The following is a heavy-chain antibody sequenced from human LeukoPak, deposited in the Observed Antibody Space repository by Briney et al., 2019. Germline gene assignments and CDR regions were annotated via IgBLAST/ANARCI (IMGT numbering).Heavy chain of an antibody. V-gene: IGHV1-69*06. Sequence: GASVKVCCKSSGGTFSSYAFSWVRQAPGQGLEWMGGIFTIFGTANYAQKFQGRVTITADKSMSTAYMELSSLRSEDTAVYYCARGGYCSGGSCYMLGDYYGMDVWGKGTTVTVSS. CDR1: GGTFSSYA. CDR2: IFTIFGTA. J-gene: IGHJ6*04. CDR3: ARGGYCSGGSCYMLGDYYGMDV. D-gene: IGHD2-15*01.